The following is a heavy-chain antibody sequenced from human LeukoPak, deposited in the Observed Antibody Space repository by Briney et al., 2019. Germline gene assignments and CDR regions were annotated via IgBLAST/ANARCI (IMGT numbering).Heavy chain of an antibody. CDR1: GFTFSSYA. J-gene: IGHJ4*02. V-gene: IGHV3-23*01. CDR3: ARDPGYFDY. CDR2: ISGSGGST. Sequence: GGSLRLSCAASGFTFSSYAMSWVRQAPGKGLEWVSAISGSGGSTYYADSVKGRFTISRDNAKNSLYLQMNSLRAEDTAVYYCARDPGYFDYWGQGTLVTVSS.